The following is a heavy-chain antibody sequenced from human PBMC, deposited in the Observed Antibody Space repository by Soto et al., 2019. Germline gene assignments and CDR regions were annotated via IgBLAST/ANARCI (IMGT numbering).Heavy chain of an antibody. J-gene: IGHJ6*02. CDR3: ARPDEGGYSSNHHYYYALDV. Sequence: SVKVSCKASGGTFRSYAISWVRQAPGQGLEWMGGIIPIFDITNYAQKFQGRVTITADESTSTAYMELSSLGSDDTAVYYCARPDEGGYSSNHHYYYALDVWGQGTTVTVSS. CDR1: GGTFRSYA. D-gene: IGHD3-22*01. CDR2: IIPIFDIT. V-gene: IGHV1-69*13.